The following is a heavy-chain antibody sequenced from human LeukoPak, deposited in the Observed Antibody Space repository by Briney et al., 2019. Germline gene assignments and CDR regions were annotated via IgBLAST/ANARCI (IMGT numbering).Heavy chain of an antibody. CDR2: INHSGST. Sequence: SETLSLTCAVYGGSLSGYYWSWIRQPPGKGLEWIGEINHSGSTNYNPSLKSRVTISVDTSKNQFSLKLSSVTAADTAVYYCARGLFYSDYWGQGTLVTVSS. CDR3: ARGLFYSDY. CDR1: GGSLSGYY. V-gene: IGHV4-34*01. J-gene: IGHJ4*02.